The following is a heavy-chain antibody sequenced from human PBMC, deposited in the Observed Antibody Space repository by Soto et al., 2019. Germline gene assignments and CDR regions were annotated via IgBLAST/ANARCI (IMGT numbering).Heavy chain of an antibody. CDR2: TSIYNGNT. CDR3: ARARATVTTERALGY. J-gene: IGHJ4*02. D-gene: IGHD4-17*01. CDR1: GYIFYSYD. Sequence: QVQLVQSGAEVKKPGASVKVSCKASGYIFYSYDITWVRQAPGQGLEWMGTTSIYNGNTNFAQNLQGRVTMTIDKSTATAYMELNSLTSDDTAVYYCARARATVTTERALGYWGQGTLVTVSS. V-gene: IGHV1-18*01.